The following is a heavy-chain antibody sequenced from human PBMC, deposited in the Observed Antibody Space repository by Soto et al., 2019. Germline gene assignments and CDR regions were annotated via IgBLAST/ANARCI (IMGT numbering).Heavy chain of an antibody. CDR1: GLTFRSYW. D-gene: IGHD2-2*01. J-gene: IGHJ4*02. V-gene: IGHV3-74*03. CDR3: VRDMQLLRLDS. Sequence: EVQLVESGGGLVQPGESLRLSCAASGLTFRSYWMHWVRQAPGKGLVWVSRINTDGSVAMYADSVKGRFTISRDNAKDTLFLNMNSLRAEATAVYYCVRDMQLLRLDSWGRVTLVTVSS. CDR2: INTDGSVA.